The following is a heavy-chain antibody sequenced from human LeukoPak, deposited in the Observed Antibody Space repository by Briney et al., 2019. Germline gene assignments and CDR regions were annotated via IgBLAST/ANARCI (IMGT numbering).Heavy chain of an antibody. V-gene: IGHV4-59*01. CDR2: IYYSGST. Sequence: SETLSLXXXVXXXSISSYYWSWIRQAPGKGLEWFGYIYYSGSTKYNPSLKGRVTISEDTSKNQFSLKLSSVTAADTAVYYCARVVVVAATRDYFYYWGQGTLVTVSS. CDR3: ARVVVVAATRDYFYY. J-gene: IGHJ4*02. D-gene: IGHD2-15*01. CDR1: XXSISSYY.